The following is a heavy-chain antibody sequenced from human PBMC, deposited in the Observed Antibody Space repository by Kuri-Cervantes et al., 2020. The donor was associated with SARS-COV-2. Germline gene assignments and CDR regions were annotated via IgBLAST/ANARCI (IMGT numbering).Heavy chain of an antibody. CDR3: ARVEFWNDYFDY. Sequence: GESLKISCAASGFTFSSYAMHWVRQAPGKGLEWVAVISYDGSNKYYADSVKGRFTISRDDSKNTLYLQMNSLRAEDTAVYYCARVEFWNDYFDYWGQGTLVTVSS. CDR1: GFTFSSYA. V-gene: IGHV3-30*14. J-gene: IGHJ4*02. D-gene: IGHD3-3*01. CDR2: ISYDGSNK.